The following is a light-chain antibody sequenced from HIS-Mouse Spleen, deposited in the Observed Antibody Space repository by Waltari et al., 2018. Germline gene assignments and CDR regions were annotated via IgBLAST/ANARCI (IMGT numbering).Light chain of an antibody. V-gene: IGLV3-10*01. CDR2: EDS. CDR3: YSTDSSGNHRV. J-gene: IGLJ2*01. CDR1: ALPKNY. Sequence: SYELTQPPSVSVSPGQTARITCPGDALPKNYAYWYQQNSGQAPGLVIYEDSKRPAGIPERFSGSSSGTMATLTISGAQVEDEADYYCYSTDSSGNHRVFGGGTKLTVL.